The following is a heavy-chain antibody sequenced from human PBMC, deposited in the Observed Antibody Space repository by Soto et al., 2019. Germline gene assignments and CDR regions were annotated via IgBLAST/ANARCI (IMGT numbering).Heavy chain of an antibody. D-gene: IGHD3-9*01. Sequence: SGPTLVNPTQTLTLTCTFSGFSLSTSGVGVGWIRQPPGKALEWLALIYWNDDKRYSPSLKSRLTITKDTSKNQVVLTMTNMDPVDTATYYCAHRGICAYYDILTGHNWFDPWGQGTLVTVSS. CDR3: AHRGICAYYDILTGHNWFDP. V-gene: IGHV2-5*01. CDR1: GFSLSTSGVG. J-gene: IGHJ5*02. CDR2: IYWNDDK.